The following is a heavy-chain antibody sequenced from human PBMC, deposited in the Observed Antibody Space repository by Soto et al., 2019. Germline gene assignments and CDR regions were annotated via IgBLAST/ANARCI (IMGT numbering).Heavy chain of an antibody. J-gene: IGHJ4*02. D-gene: IGHD3-22*01. CDR1: GDLISSGYY. V-gene: IGHV4-38-2*02. CDR3: ARDLRSGYDSYYFDY. CDR2: IDYSGRT. Sequence: SETLFLTCSVSGDLISSGYYWGWVRQTPGKGLEWLGSIDYSGRTYKNPSLKSRVSASVDLSKNQFSLNLRSVTAADTAVYFCARDLRSGYDSYYFDYWGQGTLVTVSS.